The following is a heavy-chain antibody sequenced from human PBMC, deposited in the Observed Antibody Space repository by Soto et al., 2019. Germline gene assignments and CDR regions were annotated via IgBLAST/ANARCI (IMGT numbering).Heavy chain of an antibody. CDR2: IYYTGST. Sequence: QLQLQESGPGLVKPAETLSLTCTVSGGSVSSSDYWWGWIRQPPGKGLEWIGSIYYTGSTYYNPSLKSRVIISVDTSKNQFSLRLSSVTAADTAVYYCAIQISRGSWSLDHWGQGTLVTVSS. V-gene: IGHV4-39*01. CDR3: AIQISRGSWSLDH. D-gene: IGHD6-13*01. CDR1: GGSVSSSDYW. J-gene: IGHJ4*02.